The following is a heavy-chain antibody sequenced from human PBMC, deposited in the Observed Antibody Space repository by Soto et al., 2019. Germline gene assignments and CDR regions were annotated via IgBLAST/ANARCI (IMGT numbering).Heavy chain of an antibody. Sequence: SVKVSCKASGGTFSSYAISWVRQAPGQGLEWMGGIIPIFGTANYAQKFQGRVTITADESTSTAYMELSSLRSEDTAVYYCARDRTCQSGSSWSHRWFDPWGQGTLVTVSS. V-gene: IGHV1-69*13. CDR1: GGTFSSYA. J-gene: IGHJ5*02. CDR2: IIPIFGTA. D-gene: IGHD6-13*01. CDR3: ARDRTCQSGSSWSHRWFDP.